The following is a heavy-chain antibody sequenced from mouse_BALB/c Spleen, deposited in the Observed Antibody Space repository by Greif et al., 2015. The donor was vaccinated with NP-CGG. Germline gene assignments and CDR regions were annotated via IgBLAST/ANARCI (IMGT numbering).Heavy chain of an antibody. V-gene: IGHV5-9-3*01. J-gene: IGHJ2*01. D-gene: IGHD2-2*01. CDR1: GFTFSSYA. Sequence: EVQRVESGGGLVKPGGSLKLSCAASGFTFSSYAMSWVRQTPEKRLEWVPTISSGGSYTYYPDSVKGRFTISRDNAKNTLYLQMSSLRSEDTAMYYCARHLLWLGGFDYWGQGTTLTVSS. CDR3: ARHLLWLGGFDY. CDR2: ISSGGSYT.